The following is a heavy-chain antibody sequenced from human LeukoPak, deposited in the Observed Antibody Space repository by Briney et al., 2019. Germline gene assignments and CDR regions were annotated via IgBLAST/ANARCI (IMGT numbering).Heavy chain of an antibody. V-gene: IGHV3-21*01. J-gene: IGHJ3*02. CDR3: ARAGENDAFDI. D-gene: IGHD3-16*01. CDR1: GFTFSSYS. CDR2: ISSSSSYI. Sequence: GGSLRLSCAASGFTFSSYSMNWVRQAPGKGLEWVSSISSSSSYIYYADSVKDRFTISRDNAKNSLYLQMNSLRAEDTAVYYCARAGENDAFDIWGQGTMVTVSS.